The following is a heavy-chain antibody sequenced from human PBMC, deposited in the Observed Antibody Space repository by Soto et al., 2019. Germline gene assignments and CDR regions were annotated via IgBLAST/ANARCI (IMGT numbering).Heavy chain of an antibody. CDR2: IIPIFGTA. D-gene: IGHD5-18*01. J-gene: IGHJ4*02. Sequence: SVKVSCKASGGTFSSYAISWVRQAPGQGLEWMGGIIPIFGTANYAEKFQGRLTVTADGSTNTAYMELNSLTSEDTAVYYCARIPRYSFPTSDDLDSWGQGTLVTVSS. CDR1: GGTFSSYA. V-gene: IGHV1-69*13. CDR3: ARIPRYSFPTSDDLDS.